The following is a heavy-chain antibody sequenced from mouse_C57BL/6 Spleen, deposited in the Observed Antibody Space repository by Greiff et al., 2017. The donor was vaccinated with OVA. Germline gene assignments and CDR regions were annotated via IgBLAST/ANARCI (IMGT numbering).Heavy chain of an antibody. Sequence: EVKLQQSGPELVKPGASVKISCKASGYTFTDYYMNWVKQSHGKSLEWIGDINPNNGGTSYNQKFKGKATLTVDKSSSTAYMELRSLTSEDSAVYYCARKEDYEYYAMDYWGQGTSVTVSS. CDR3: ARKEDYEYYAMDY. CDR1: GYTFTDYY. D-gene: IGHD2-4*01. V-gene: IGHV1-26*01. CDR2: INPNNGGT. J-gene: IGHJ4*01.